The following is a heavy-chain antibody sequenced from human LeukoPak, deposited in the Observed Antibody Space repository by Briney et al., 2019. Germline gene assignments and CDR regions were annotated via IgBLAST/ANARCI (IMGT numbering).Heavy chain of an antibody. CDR3: AKDRQSVIPSASDY. CDR1: GFTFSIYA. Sequence: GGSLRLSCAASGFTFSIYAMSWVRQAPGKGLEWVSAISGSGGSTYYAGSVKGRFTISRDNSKNTVYLQMNSLRAEDTAIYYCAKDRQSVIPSASDYWGQGTLVSASS. CDR2: ISGSGGST. V-gene: IGHV3-23*01. D-gene: IGHD2-2*01. J-gene: IGHJ4*02.